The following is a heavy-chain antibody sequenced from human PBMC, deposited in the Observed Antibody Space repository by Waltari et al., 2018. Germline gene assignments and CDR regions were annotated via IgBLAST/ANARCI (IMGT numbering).Heavy chain of an antibody. CDR3: ARGGQLALDY. J-gene: IGHJ4*02. V-gene: IGHV3-74*01. D-gene: IGHD6-6*01. CDR2: INGGGSST. Sequence: EVQLVESGGGLVQPGASLRLSCAASGFTVSNYYTHWVRQGPGKGLVGNSRIINGGGSSTTYADSGKGRLTISKDNAKNTVYLQMNSLRAEDTAVYHCARGGQLALDYWGQGTLVTVSS. CDR1: GFTVSNYY.